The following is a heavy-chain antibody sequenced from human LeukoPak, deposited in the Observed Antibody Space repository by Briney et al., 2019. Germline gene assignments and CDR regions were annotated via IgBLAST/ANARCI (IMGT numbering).Heavy chain of an antibody. V-gene: IGHV1-2*06. CDR1: GYTFTGFY. D-gene: IGHD6-6*01. CDR3: ARVRSTSSDDAFDI. CDR2: INPNSGVT. Sequence: GASVKVSCKASGYTFTGFYIHWVRQAPGQGLEWMGRINPNSGVTNSAEKFQGRVIMTRDTSMSTAYMEVSRLRSDDTAVYYCARVRSTSSDDAFDIWGQGTMVTVSS. J-gene: IGHJ3*02.